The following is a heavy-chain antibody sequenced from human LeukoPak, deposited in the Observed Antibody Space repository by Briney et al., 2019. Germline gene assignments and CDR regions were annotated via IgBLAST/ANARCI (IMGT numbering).Heavy chain of an antibody. CDR2: IYTGGTT. D-gene: IGHD2/OR15-2a*01. CDR1: GFTVSDNY. J-gene: IGHJ5*02. CDR3: ATSKPINSINSWFDP. Sequence: PGGSLRLSCAASGFTVSDNYMGWVCQAPGKGLEWVSVIYTGGTTYYADSVRGRFTISRDSSKNTLYLQMNSLRAEDTAVYHCATSKPINSINSWFDPWGQGTLVTVSS. V-gene: IGHV3-53*01.